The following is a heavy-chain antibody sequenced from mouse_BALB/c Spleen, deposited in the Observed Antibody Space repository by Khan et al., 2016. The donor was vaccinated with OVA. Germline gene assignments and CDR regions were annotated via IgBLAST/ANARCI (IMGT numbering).Heavy chain of an antibody. Sequence: VQLQQSGPELVKPGASVKMSCKASGYTFTDYIIHWVKQKPGQGLEWIGYINPYNDGTKYNEKFKGKATLTSDKSPNTVYMELSGLTSEDSAGYYCARDYGRSVWFAYWGQGTLVTVSA. CDR1: GYTFTDYI. CDR3: ARDYGRSVWFAY. CDR2: INPYNDGT. D-gene: IGHD1-1*01. J-gene: IGHJ3*01. V-gene: IGHV1S136*01.